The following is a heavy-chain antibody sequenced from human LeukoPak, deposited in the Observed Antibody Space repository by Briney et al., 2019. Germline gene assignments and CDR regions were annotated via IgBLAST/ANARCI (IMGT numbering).Heavy chain of an antibody. CDR3: AKDPGGFGEHLDWFDP. CDR1: GFTFSSYS. D-gene: IGHD3-10*01. CDR2: ISSSSSYI. J-gene: IGHJ5*02. V-gene: IGHV3-21*04. Sequence: GGSLRLSCAASGFTFSSYSMNWVRQAPGKGLEWVSSISSSSSYIYYADSVKGRFTISRDNAKNSLYLQMNSLRAEDTAVYYCAKDPGGFGEHLDWFDPWGQGTLVTVSS.